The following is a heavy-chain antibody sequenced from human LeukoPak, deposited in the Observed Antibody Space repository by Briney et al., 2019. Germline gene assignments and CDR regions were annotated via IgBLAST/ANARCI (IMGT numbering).Heavy chain of an antibody. CDR1: GYTFTSYY. Sequence: ASVKVSCKASGYTFTSYYMHWVRQAPGQGLEWMGIINPSGGSTSYAQKFQGRVTMTRDMSTSTVYMELSSLRSEDTAVYYCARDSPIAAVSDAFDIRGQGTMVTVSS. J-gene: IGHJ3*02. V-gene: IGHV1-46*01. CDR2: INPSGGST. D-gene: IGHD6-13*01. CDR3: ARDSPIAAVSDAFDI.